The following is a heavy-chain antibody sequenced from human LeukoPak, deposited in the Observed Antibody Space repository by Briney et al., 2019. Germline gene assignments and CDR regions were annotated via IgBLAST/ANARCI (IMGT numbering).Heavy chain of an antibody. D-gene: IGHD2-21*02. CDR3: ASHRTPAGGDGRRLEY. CDR2: IYPGDSDT. Sequence: GESLKTSCKGSGYDFTTYWIGWVLQMPWKGLEWIGSIYPGDSDTRYSPSFQGQVNISADKSISSTYLQWSSLKATDNAIYYCASHRTPAGGDGRRLEYWRNGTLVTVSS. CDR1: GYDFTTYW. V-gene: IGHV5-51*01. J-gene: IGHJ4*01.